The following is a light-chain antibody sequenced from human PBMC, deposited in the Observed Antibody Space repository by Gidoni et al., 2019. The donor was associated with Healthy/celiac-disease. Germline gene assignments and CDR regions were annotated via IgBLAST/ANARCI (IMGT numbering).Light chain of an antibody. Sequence: IVLTQSPAALSLSPGERATLSCRASQSVSSYLAWYQQKPGQAPRLLIYDASNRATGIPAMFSGSGSGTDFTLTISRLDPEDFAVYCCQQRSNWPTFGGGTKVEIK. CDR2: DAS. CDR3: QQRSNWPT. V-gene: IGKV3-11*01. CDR1: QSVSSY. J-gene: IGKJ4*01.